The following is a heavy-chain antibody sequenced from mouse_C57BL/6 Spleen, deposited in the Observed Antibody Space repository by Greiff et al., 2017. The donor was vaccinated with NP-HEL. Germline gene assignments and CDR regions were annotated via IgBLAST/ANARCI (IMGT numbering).Heavy chain of an antibody. CDR2: FHPYNDDT. CDR1: GSTFTTYP. V-gene: IGHV1-47*01. Sequence: VHLVESGAELVKPGASVKMSCKASGSTFTTYPIEWMTQHHGKSLAWIGNFHPYNDDTKYNEKFKGKATLTVEKSSSTVYLELSRLTSDASAVYYCARAAEGFDYWGQGTTLTVSS. J-gene: IGHJ2*01. CDR3: ARAAEGFDY.